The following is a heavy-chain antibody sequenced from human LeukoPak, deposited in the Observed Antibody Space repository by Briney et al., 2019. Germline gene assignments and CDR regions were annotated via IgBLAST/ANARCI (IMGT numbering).Heavy chain of an antibody. D-gene: IGHD3-22*01. CDR3: ASCDDSSGYFAY. Sequence: ASVKVSCKPSGYTFTDYAINWVRQAPGQGLEYMGWVNTNTGNPTYAQGFTGRFVFSSDSSVSTAYLQITSLKADDSAIYFCASCDDSSGYFAYWGQGTLVTVSS. CDR2: VNTNTGNP. J-gene: IGHJ4*02. V-gene: IGHV7-4-1*02. CDR1: GYTFTDYA.